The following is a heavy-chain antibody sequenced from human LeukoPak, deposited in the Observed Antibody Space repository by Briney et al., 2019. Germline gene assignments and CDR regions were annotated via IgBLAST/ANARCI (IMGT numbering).Heavy chain of an antibody. Sequence: ASVKVSCKASGYTFTSYYMHWVRQAPGQGLEWMGIINPSGGSTSYAQKFRGRVTMTRDTSTSTVYMELSSLRSEDTAVYYCARDWRITVEHLNNGVCHPFRYWGQGTLVTVSS. J-gene: IGHJ4*02. CDR2: INPSGGST. D-gene: IGHD2-8*01. V-gene: IGHV1-46*01. CDR1: GYTFTSYY. CDR3: ARDWRITVEHLNNGVCHPFRY.